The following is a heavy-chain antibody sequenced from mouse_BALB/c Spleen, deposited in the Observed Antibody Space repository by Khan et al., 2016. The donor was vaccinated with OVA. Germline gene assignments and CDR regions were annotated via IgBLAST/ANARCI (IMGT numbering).Heavy chain of an antibody. J-gene: IGHJ4*01. D-gene: IGHD2-10*01. CDR2: IWSDGST. CDR3: ARQPYYHYYVMDY. Sequence: QVQLKESGPGLVAPSQSLSITCTISGVSLTNYGVHWLRQPPGKGLEWLVVIWSDGSTTYNSALKSRLSISKDNSKSQVFLKMNSPQTDDSAMYYCARQPYYHYYVMDYWGQGTSVTVSS. CDR1: GVSLTNYG. V-gene: IGHV2-6-1*01.